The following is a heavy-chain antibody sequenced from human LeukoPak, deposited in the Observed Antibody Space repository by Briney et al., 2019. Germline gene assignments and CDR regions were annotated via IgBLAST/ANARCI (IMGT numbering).Heavy chain of an antibody. CDR1: GFTFRSYA. V-gene: IGHV3-48*03. Sequence: GGSLRLSCAPSGFTFRSYAINWVRQAPGKGLEWVSFISSSGGTIYYADSVKGRFTISRDNAENSLYLQMNSLRAEDTAVYYCARAAYYYDSSAYPYWYFDLWGRGTLVTVSS. D-gene: IGHD3-22*01. CDR3: ARAAYYYDSSAYPYWYFDL. CDR2: ISSSGGTI. J-gene: IGHJ2*01.